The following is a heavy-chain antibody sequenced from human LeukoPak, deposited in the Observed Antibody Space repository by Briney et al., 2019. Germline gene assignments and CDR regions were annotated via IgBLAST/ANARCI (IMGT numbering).Heavy chain of an antibody. CDR3: ARHPHCSSGSCYSWFDP. CDR1: GPPISSGYYY. D-gene: IGHD2-2*02. J-gene: IGHJ5*02. V-gene: IGHV4-39*01. CDR2: IYSSGII. Sequence: PSETLSLTCTVSGPPISSGYYYWGWVRQAPGTGLEWIASIYSSGIIYYNPSLKSRVTISVDTSQNQFSLKLSCVTAADTAVYYCARHPHCSSGSCYSWFDPWGQGTLVTVSS.